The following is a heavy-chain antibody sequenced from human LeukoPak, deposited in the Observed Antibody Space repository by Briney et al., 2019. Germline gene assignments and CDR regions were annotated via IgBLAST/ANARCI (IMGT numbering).Heavy chain of an antibody. CDR3: ARGFTAAGTLYYYYYYMDV. CDR1: GGSFSGYY. V-gene: IGHV4-34*01. Sequence: SETLSLTCAVYGGSFSGYYWSWIRQPPGKGLEWIGEINHSGSTNYNPSLKSRVTISVDTSKNQFSLKLSSVTAADTAVYYRARGFTAAGTLYYYYYYMDVWGKGTTVTVSS. D-gene: IGHD6-13*01. J-gene: IGHJ6*03. CDR2: INHSGST.